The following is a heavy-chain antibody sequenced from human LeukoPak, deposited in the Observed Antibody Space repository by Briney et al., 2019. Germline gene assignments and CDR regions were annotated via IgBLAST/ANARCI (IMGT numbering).Heavy chain of an antibody. Sequence: PGGSLRLSCAASGFTFSSYAMSWVRQAPGKGLEWVSAISGSGGSTYYADSVKGRFTISRDNSKNTLYLQMNSLRAEDTAVYCCAKDVLRGSYYDYYGMDVWGQGTTVTVSS. J-gene: IGHJ6*02. D-gene: IGHD2-15*01. CDR1: GFTFSSYA. CDR2: ISGSGGST. CDR3: AKDVLRGSYYDYYGMDV. V-gene: IGHV3-23*01.